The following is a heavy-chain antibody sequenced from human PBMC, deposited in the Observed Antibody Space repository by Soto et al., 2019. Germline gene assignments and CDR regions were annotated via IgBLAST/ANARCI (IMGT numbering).Heavy chain of an antibody. V-gene: IGHV3-7*05. CDR2: INPDGGAK. D-gene: IGHD3-10*01. J-gene: IGHJ4*02. Sequence: EVHLVESGGGLVQPGGSLRLSCAASGFSFSNYWMTWVRQAPGKGLEWVANINPDGGAKYYVESVMGRFSISRDNAKNSLYLQMSNLRAEDTAVYYCAKAFYNGNSDFGYWGQGTLVTVSS. CDR1: GFSFSNYW. CDR3: AKAFYNGNSDFGY.